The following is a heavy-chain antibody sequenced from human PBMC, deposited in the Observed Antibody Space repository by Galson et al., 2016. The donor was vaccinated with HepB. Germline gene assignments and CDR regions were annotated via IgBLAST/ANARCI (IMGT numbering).Heavy chain of an antibody. V-gene: IGHV3-23*01. Sequence: CAASGFTFSSYAMSWVRQAPGKGLEWVSAISGSGGSTYYADSVKGRFTISRDNSKNTLYLQMNSLRAEDTAVYYCAKSYYDILTGYLLAFDYWGQGTLVTVSS. CDR2: ISGSGGST. D-gene: IGHD3-9*01. J-gene: IGHJ4*02. CDR1: GFTFSSYA. CDR3: AKSYYDILTGYLLAFDY.